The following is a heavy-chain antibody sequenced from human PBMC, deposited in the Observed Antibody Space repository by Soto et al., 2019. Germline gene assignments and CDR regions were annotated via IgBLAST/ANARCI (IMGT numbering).Heavy chain of an antibody. Sequence: GGSLRLSCAASGFTFSSYAMHWVRQAPGKGLEWVAVISYDGSNKYYADSVKGRFTISRDNSKNTLYLQMNSLRAEDTAVYYCAKDSHYYGSGSYYFDYWGQGTLVTVSS. V-gene: IGHV3-30*04. CDR3: AKDSHYYGSGSYYFDY. CDR1: GFTFSSYA. J-gene: IGHJ4*02. D-gene: IGHD3-10*01. CDR2: ISYDGSNK.